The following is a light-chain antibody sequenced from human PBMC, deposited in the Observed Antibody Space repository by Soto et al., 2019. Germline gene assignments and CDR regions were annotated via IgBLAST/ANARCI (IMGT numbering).Light chain of an antibody. CDR2: EVS. CDR1: SSDVGGYHY. CDR3: SSYTSISTWV. Sequence: QSALTQPASVSGSPGQSITISCTGSSSDVGGYHYVSWYQQHPGKAPKLMIYEVSTRPSGVSNRFSGSKSGNTASLTISGLQAEDEAHYYCSSYTSISTWVFGGGTSLTVL. V-gene: IGLV2-14*01. J-gene: IGLJ3*02.